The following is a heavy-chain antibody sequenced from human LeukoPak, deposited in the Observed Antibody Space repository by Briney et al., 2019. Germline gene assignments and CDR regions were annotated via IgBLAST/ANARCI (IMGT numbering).Heavy chain of an antibody. J-gene: IGHJ4*02. CDR3: AKDVRVGKYYDFWSGYYQY. D-gene: IGHD3-3*01. Sequence: PGGSLRLSCAASGFTFSIYAMSWVRQAPGKGLEWVSDISGDGGSTYYADSVRGRFTISRDNSKNTLYLQMRSLRAEDTAVYYCAKDVRVGKYYDFWSGYYQYWGQGTLVTVSS. V-gene: IGHV3-23*01. CDR2: ISGDGGST. CDR1: GFTFSIYA.